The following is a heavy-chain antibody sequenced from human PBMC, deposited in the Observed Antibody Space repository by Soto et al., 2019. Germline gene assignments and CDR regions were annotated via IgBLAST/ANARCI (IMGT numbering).Heavy chain of an antibody. V-gene: IGHV1-8*01. CDR1: GYTFTNYD. CDR3: ARGGSVEYDLNNWFDP. J-gene: IGHJ5*02. D-gene: IGHD2-2*01. Sequence: QRQLVQSGAEVKKPGASLKISCKASGYTFTNYDINWLRQAPGQGLEWVGWINPNTGTTGYAHKFQGRVTMTSDTSVSTAYMDLSSLRSEDTAVYYCARGGSVEYDLNNWFDPWGQGTQVTVSS. CDR2: INPNTGTT.